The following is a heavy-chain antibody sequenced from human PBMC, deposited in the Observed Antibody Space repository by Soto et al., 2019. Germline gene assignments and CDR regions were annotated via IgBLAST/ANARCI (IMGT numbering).Heavy chain of an antibody. Sequence: GGSLRLSCAASGFTFHNYALSWVRQAPGKGLEWVSTMSDSGGSTYYADSVKGRFTISRDNSKNTLYLQMNSLRAEDTAIYYCAKTYGRSFDYWGQGTLVTVSS. CDR1: GFTFHNYA. V-gene: IGHV3-23*01. CDR2: MSDSGGST. CDR3: AKTYGRSFDY. J-gene: IGHJ4*02. D-gene: IGHD3-10*01.